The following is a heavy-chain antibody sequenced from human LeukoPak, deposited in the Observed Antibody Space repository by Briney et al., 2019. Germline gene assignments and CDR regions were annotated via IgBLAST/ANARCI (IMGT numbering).Heavy chain of an antibody. CDR3: ARRESDYGDQNDAFDI. Sequence: EESLKISCKGSGYSFTSYWIGWVRQMPGKGLEWMGIIYPGDSDTRYSPSFQGQVTISADKSISTAYLQWSSLKASDTAMYYCARRESDYGDQNDAFDIWGQGTMVTVSS. D-gene: IGHD4-17*01. CDR2: IYPGDSDT. V-gene: IGHV5-51*01. CDR1: GYSFTSYW. J-gene: IGHJ3*02.